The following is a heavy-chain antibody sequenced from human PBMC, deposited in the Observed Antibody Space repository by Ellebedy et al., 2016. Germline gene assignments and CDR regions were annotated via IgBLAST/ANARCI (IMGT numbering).Heavy chain of an antibody. J-gene: IGHJ4*02. Sequence: SETLSLTXTVSGGPISSYYWSWIRQPPGKGLEWIGYIYYSGSTNYNPSLKSRVTISVDTSKNQFSLKLSSVTAADTAVYYCARTQLVGATTVSFVDYWGQGTLVTVSS. D-gene: IGHD1-26*01. V-gene: IGHV4-59*08. CDR1: GGPISSYY. CDR2: IYYSGST. CDR3: ARTQLVGATTVSFVDY.